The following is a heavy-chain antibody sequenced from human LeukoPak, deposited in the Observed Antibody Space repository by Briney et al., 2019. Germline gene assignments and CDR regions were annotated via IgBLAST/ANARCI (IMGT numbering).Heavy chain of an antibody. CDR2: MNPKSGGT. Sequence: GASVKVSCKASGYSMTDYYVHWVRQAPGQGLEWMGWMNPKSGGTNYAQKFEGRVRMTRDTSTNTAYMALSGLRSDDTAVYFCAKVGGLLRFSNSRLSGEYYGFDVWGQGTTVIVSS. V-gene: IGHV1-2*02. CDR1: GYSMTDYY. J-gene: IGHJ6*02. CDR3: AKVGGLLRFSNSRLSGEYYGFDV. D-gene: IGHD3-3*01.